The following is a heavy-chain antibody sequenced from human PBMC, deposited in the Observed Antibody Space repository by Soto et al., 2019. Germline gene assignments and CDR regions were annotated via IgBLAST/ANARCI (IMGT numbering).Heavy chain of an antibody. CDR3: ARAIEVTTLDY. CDR2: IYYSGST. J-gene: IGHJ4*02. Sequence: XETLSLTCAVAGCSISSYYWSWIRQPPGKGLEWIGYIYYSGSTNYNPSPKSRVTISVDTSKNQFSLKLSSVTAADTAVYYCARAIEVTTLDYRGQGTLVTVSS. D-gene: IGHD4-17*01. V-gene: IGHV4-59*01. CDR1: GCSISSYY.